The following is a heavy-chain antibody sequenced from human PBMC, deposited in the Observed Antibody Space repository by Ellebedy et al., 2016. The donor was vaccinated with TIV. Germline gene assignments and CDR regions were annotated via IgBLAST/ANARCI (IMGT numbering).Heavy chain of an antibody. V-gene: IGHV1-2*02. D-gene: IGHD2-8*01. CDR1: RFTFGVVPY. J-gene: IGHJ3*02. CDR3: ARPRPPGVVSPPTDAFDI. CDR2: INPNNGVT. Sequence: ASVKVSXKTSRFTFGVVPYIHWVRQAPGQRPEWMGCINPNNGVTNYAQKFQGRVTMTRNTSISTAYMELSSLRSEDTAVYYCARPRPPGVVSPPTDAFDIWGQGTMVTVS.